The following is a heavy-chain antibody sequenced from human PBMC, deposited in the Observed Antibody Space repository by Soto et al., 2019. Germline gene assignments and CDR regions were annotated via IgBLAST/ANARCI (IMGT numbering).Heavy chain of an antibody. CDR1: GGSISSYY. J-gene: IGHJ4*02. V-gene: IGHV4-59*01. Sequence: SETLSLTCTVAGGSISSYYWSWIRQPPGKGLEWIGYIYYSGSTNYNPSLKSRVTISVDTSKNQFSLKLSSVTAADTAVYYCARILDYYDSSGLDYRGQGTLVTVSS. CDR3: ARILDYYDSSGLDY. CDR2: IYYSGST. D-gene: IGHD3-22*01.